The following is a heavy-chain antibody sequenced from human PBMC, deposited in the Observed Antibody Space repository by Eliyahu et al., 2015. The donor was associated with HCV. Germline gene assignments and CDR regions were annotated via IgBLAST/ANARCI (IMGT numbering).Heavy chain of an antibody. CDR1: GFXFSSYA. V-gene: IGHV3-23*01. CDR3: ASRIAAALHFDY. Sequence: EVQLLESGGGLVQPGGSLRLSCAASGFXFSSYAMGWVRQAPGKGLEWVSAISGSGGSTYYADSVKGRFTISRDNSKNTLYLQMNSLRAEDTAVYYCASRIAAALHFDYWGQGTLVTVSS. D-gene: IGHD6-13*01. CDR2: ISGSGGST. J-gene: IGHJ4*02.